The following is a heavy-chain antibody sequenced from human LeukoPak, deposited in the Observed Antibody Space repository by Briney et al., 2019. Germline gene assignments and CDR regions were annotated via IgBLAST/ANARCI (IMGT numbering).Heavy chain of an antibody. CDR1: GFTFSSYA. J-gene: IGHJ4*02. D-gene: IGHD3-3*01. CDR2: ISSSGSTI. CDR3: ARVRFLEWLLESHYFDY. Sequence: GGSLRLSCAASGFTFSSYAMHWVRQAPGKGLEWVSYISSSGSTIYYADSVKGRFTISRDNAKNSLYLQMNSLRAEDTAVYYCARVRFLEWLLESHYFDYWGQGTLVTVSS. V-gene: IGHV3-48*04.